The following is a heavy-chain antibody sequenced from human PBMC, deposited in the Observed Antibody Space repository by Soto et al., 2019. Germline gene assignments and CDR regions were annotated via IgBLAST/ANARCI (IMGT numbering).Heavy chain of an antibody. CDR3: ARSKAILRVDITPFDX. Sequence: FGPTLVHPTQTLTLTCTFSGFSLSTSGMRVSWIRQRPGGALEWLARIYWDDDKFYSTSLKTRLTISKDTSKNHVVLTMTNMDSVDTATYYYARSKAILRVDITPFDXWGQGTLVTVSX. V-gene: IGHV2-70*04. CDR1: GFSLSTSGMR. CDR2: IYWDDDK. J-gene: IGHJ4*02. D-gene: IGHD3-3*01.